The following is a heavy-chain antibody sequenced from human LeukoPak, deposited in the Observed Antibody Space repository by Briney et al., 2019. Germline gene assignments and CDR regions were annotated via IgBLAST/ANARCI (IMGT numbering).Heavy chain of an antibody. CDR2: IKTSVDSA. Sequence: ASVKVSCKASGYTFTNYFIHWVRQAPGQGLEWVGLIKTSVDSASYAQSFQGRVTMTRDTSTSTVYMELSSLKSEDMAVYYCARYSSSSSLDYWGQGTLVTVSS. CDR1: GYTFTNYF. V-gene: IGHV1-46*01. CDR3: ARYSSSSSLDY. J-gene: IGHJ4*02. D-gene: IGHD6-6*01.